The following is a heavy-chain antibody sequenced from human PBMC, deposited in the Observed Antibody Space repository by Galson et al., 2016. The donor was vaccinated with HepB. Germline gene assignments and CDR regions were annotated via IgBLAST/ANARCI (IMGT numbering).Heavy chain of an antibody. CDR1: GGSIRSDGYF. CDR3: ARDSVQFRGSDY. Sequence: LSLTCTVSGGSIRSDGYFWSWIRRHPGKGLEWIGYIYHTGTTYYNPSLKSRVTISVDRSNNQFSLEVNSVTAADTAVYYCARDSVQFRGSDYWGRGTLVIVSS. J-gene: IGHJ4*02. V-gene: IGHV4-31*03. CDR2: IYHTGTT. D-gene: IGHD3-10*01.